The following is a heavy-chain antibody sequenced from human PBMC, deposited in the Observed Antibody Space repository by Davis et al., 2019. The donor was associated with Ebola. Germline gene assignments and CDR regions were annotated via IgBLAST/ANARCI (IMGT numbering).Heavy chain of an antibody. CDR2: ISYDGSNK. J-gene: IGHJ6*03. CDR1: GFTFSSYA. CDR3: ARDSFWSGYYYYYYYMDV. D-gene: IGHD3-3*01. Sequence: GGSLRLSCAASGFTFSSYAMHWVRQAPGKGLEWVAVISYDGSNKYYADSVKGRFTISRDNSKNTLYLQMNSLRAEDTAVYYCARDSFWSGYYYYYYYMDVWGKGTTVTVSS. V-gene: IGHV3-30-3*01.